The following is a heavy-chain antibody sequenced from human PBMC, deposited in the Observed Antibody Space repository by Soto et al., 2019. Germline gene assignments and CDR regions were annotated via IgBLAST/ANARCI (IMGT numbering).Heavy chain of an antibody. V-gene: IGHV1-18*01. D-gene: IGHD1-7*01. CDR1: VYPLTSNR. Sequence: SVEVSCKTSVYPLTSNRLSWVRRAPGQGLEWMGWISPHNGNTHYAQKFQGRVTLTTDTSSSTAYMELRGLRSDDTAVYYCARDLRRGNYSPPSDYWGQGALVTASS. CDR2: ISPHNGNT. CDR3: ARDLRRGNYSPPSDY. J-gene: IGHJ4*02.